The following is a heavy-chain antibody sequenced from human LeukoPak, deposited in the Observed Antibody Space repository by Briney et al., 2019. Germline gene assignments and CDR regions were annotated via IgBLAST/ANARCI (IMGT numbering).Heavy chain of an antibody. CDR1: GYSFRDYG. Sequence: GRSLRLSCLASGYSFRDYGMHGVRQAPGKGLEWVAVIWFEGSNEDYADSLKGRLTISRDNSKNTLYLHIDTLRAQDPAANSCAKEARFWSGIWNFDYWGQGTLVTVSS. D-gene: IGHD3-3*01. J-gene: IGHJ4*02. CDR3: AKEARFWSGIWNFDY. V-gene: IGHV3-33*06. CDR2: IWFEGSNE.